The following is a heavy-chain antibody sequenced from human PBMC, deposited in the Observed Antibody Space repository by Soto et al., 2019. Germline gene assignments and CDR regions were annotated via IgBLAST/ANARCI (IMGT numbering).Heavy chain of an antibody. V-gene: IGHV4-59*01. CDR2: IYYSGST. J-gene: IGHJ5*02. D-gene: IGHD4-17*01. CDR3: ARGPPYGEGWFDP. Sequence: QVQLQESGPGLVKPSETLSLTCTVSGGSISSYYWSWIRQPPGKGLEWIGYIYYSGSTNYNPSLKSRVTISVDTSKNQCSLKLSSVTAADTAVYYCARGPPYGEGWFDPWGQGTLVTVSS. CDR1: GGSISSYY.